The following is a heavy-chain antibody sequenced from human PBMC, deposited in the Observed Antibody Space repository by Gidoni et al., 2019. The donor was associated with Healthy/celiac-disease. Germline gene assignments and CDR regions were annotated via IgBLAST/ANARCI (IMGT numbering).Heavy chain of an antibody. J-gene: IGHJ4*02. CDR1: GFSLSTSGVG. D-gene: IGHD2-21*02. CDR3: AHRRVGYGGDYYVDY. CDR2: SYWDDDT. V-gene: IGHV2-5*02. Sequence: QITLKESGPTLVKPTQTLTLTCTFSGFSLSTSGVGVGWIRQPPGKALACLALSYWDDDTRYSPSLKSRLTITKETSKKQVVLTMTNMDTVDTATYYCAHRRVGYGGDYYVDYWGQGTLVTVSA.